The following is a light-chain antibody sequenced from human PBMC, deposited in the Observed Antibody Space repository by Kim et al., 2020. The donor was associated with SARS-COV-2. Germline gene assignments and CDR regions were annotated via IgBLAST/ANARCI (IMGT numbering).Light chain of an antibody. CDR3: QQYNGYPYT. CDR1: QGINNY. V-gene: IGKV1-16*02. Sequence: SASVGDRVTITCRASQGINNYLAWFQQKPAKAPKSLIYGASTLHRGVPSKFSGSGFGTDFTLTISDLQPEDFASYYCQQYNGYPYTFGPGTKLEI. J-gene: IGKJ2*01. CDR2: GAS.